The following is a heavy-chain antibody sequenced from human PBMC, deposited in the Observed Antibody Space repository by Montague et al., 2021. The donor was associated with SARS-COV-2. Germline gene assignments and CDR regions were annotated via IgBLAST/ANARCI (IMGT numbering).Heavy chain of an antibody. D-gene: IGHD3-3*01. J-gene: IGHJ3*02. Sequence: SETLSLTCAVSGGSISSSSYYWGWIRQPPGKGLEWIGSIYYSGSTYYNPSLKSRVTISVDTSKNQLSLKLSSVTAADTAVYYCARHSGRDTIFGVVIIPDAFDIWGQGTMVTVSS. CDR3: ARHSGRDTIFGVVIIPDAFDI. V-gene: IGHV4-39*01. CDR2: IYYSGST. CDR1: GGSISSSSYY.